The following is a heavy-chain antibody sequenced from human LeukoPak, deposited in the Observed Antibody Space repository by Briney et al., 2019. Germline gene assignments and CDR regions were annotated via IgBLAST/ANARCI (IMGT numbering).Heavy chain of an antibody. V-gene: IGHV4-59*08. CDR2: IYYSGST. D-gene: IGHD3-16*01. J-gene: IGHJ1*01. CDR3: ARHMGRAGGGYFQH. Sequence: PSETLSLTCTVSGGSISSYYWSWIRQPPGKGLEWIGYIYYSGSTNYNPSLKSRVTISVDTSKNQFSLKLSSVTAADTAVYYCARHMGRAGGGYFQHWGQGTLVTVSS. CDR1: GGSISSYY.